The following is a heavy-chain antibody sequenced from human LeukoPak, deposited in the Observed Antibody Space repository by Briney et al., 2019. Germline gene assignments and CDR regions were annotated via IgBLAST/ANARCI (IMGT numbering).Heavy chain of an antibody. CDR1: GYTFTSYY. CDR2: INPNNGGT. V-gene: IGHV1-2*02. CDR3: ARDFHDPKAFDI. J-gene: IGHJ3*02. Sequence: ASVKVSCKASGYTFTSYYMHWVRQAPGQGLEWMGWINPNNGGTNYAQKFQGRVTMTRDTSISTAYMELSRLRSDDTAVYYCARDFHDPKAFDIWGQGTMVTVSS. D-gene: IGHD1-1*01.